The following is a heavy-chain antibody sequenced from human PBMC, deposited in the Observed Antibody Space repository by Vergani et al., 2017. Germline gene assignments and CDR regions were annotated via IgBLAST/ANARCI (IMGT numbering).Heavy chain of an antibody. J-gene: IGHJ4*02. CDR1: GYSFATSA. V-gene: IGHV1-18*01. D-gene: IGHD3-9*01. CDR3: AKMSRGRYCDSSSCPNPSDN. CDR2: ISPYNGGT. Sequence: VQLLQSGAEVKKPGASVKVSCKASGYSFATSAISWVRQAPGQGLEWMGWISPYNGGTNYAQHFQGRVTMTTDTSTSTAYMDLRSLTSDDTAVYYCAKMSRGRYCDSSSCPNPSDNWGQGTLVIVSS.